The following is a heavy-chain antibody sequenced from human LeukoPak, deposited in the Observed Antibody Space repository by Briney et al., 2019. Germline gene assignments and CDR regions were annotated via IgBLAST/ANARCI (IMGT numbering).Heavy chain of an antibody. D-gene: IGHD6-19*01. Sequence: GGSLRLSCAASGFTVSSNYMSWVRQAPGKGLEWVSVIYGGGSTYYADSVKGRFTISRDNSKNTLYLQMNSLRAEDTAVYYCATSKQWLVPFDYWGQGTLVTVSS. J-gene: IGHJ4*02. CDR3: ATSKQWLVPFDY. V-gene: IGHV3-53*01. CDR2: IYGGGST. CDR1: GFTVSSNY.